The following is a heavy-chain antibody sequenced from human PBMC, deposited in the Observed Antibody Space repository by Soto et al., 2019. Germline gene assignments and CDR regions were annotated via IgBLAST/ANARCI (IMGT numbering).Heavy chain of an antibody. CDR2: INTYNGMT. V-gene: IGHV1-18*01. D-gene: IGHD5-12*01. J-gene: IGHJ4*02. CDR1: GYTFINYH. CDR3: AKSPRGEMATD. Sequence: QVQLVHSGVEVKKPGASVTVSCKASGYTFINYHITWVRQAPGQGLEWMAWINTYNGMTDYAQRFQGRVTMTRDISTSTAYMELRNLGSDDTAVYFCAKSPRGEMATDWGQGTLVTVSS.